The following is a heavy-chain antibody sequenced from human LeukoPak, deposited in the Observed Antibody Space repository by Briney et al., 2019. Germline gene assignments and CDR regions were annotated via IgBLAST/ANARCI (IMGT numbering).Heavy chain of an antibody. J-gene: IGHJ4*02. D-gene: IGHD6-19*01. V-gene: IGHV4-39*07. CDR3: AVAGSNDGPIDY. Sequence: PSETLSLTCTVSGGSISSSSYYWGWIRQPPGKGLEWIGSIYYSGSTYYNPSLKSRVTISVDTSKNQFSLKLSSVTAADTAVYYCAVAGSNDGPIDYWGQGTLVTVSS. CDR2: IYYSGST. CDR1: GGSISSSSYY.